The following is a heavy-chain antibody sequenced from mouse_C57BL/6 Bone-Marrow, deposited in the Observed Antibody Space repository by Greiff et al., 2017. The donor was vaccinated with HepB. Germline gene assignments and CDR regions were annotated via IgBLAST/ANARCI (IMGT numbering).Heavy chain of an antibody. J-gene: IGHJ4*01. V-gene: IGHV2-3*01. D-gene: IGHD1-1*01. Sequence: VKLVVSGPGLVAPSQSLSITCTVSGFSLTSYGVSWVRQPPGKGLEWLGVIWGDGSTNYHSALISRLSISKDNSKSQVFLKLNSLQTDDTATYYCAKPGTTVVEPYYYAMDYWGQGTSVTVSS. CDR2: IWGDGST. CDR1: GFSLTSYG. CDR3: AKPGTTVVEPYYYAMDY.